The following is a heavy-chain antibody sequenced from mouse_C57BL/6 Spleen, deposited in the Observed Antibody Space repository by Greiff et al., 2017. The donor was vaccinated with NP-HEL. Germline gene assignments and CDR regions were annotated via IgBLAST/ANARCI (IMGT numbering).Heavy chain of an antibody. Sequence: EVKLVESGAELVRPGASVKLSCTASGFNIKDDYMHWVKQRPEQGLEWIGWIDPENGDTEYASKFQGKATITADTSSNTAYLQLSSLTSEDTAVYYCTTGELVWFAYWGQGTLVTVSA. CDR3: TTGELVWFAY. J-gene: IGHJ3*01. D-gene: IGHD4-1*01. V-gene: IGHV14-4*01. CDR1: GFNIKDDY. CDR2: IDPENGDT.